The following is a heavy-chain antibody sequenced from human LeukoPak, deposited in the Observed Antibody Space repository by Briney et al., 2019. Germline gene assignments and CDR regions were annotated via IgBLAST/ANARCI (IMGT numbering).Heavy chain of an antibody. V-gene: IGHV3-23*01. Sequence: GGSLRLSCAASGFTFSSYAMSWVRQAPGKGLEWVSAISGSGGSTYYADSVKGRFTISRDNSKNTLYLQMNSLRAEDTAVYYCAKALVRSWSYYYYGMDVWGQGTTVTVSS. CDR1: GFTFSSYA. D-gene: IGHD6-13*01. CDR3: AKALVRSWSYYYYGMDV. J-gene: IGHJ6*02. CDR2: ISGSGGST.